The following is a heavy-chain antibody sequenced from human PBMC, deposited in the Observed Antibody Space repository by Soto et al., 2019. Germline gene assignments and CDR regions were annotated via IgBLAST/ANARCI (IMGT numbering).Heavy chain of an antibody. CDR1: GYTFTSYD. CDR3: ARGQWSDWNEDELGPRYYYYYYMDV. Sequence: ASVKVSCKASGYTFTSYDINWVRQATGQGLEWMGWMNPNSGNTGYAQKFQGRVTMTRNTSIRTAYMELSSLRSEDTAVYYCARGQWSDWNEDELGPRYYYYYYMDVWGKGTTVTVSS. V-gene: IGHV1-8*01. CDR2: MNPNSGNT. D-gene: IGHD1-1*01. J-gene: IGHJ6*03.